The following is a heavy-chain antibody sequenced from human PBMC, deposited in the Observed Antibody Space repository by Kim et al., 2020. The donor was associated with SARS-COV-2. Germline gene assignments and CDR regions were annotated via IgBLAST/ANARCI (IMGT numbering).Heavy chain of an antibody. V-gene: IGHV3-23*01. CDR3: ANWLDTAMVRYYYYGMDV. CDR2: ISGSGGST. D-gene: IGHD5-18*01. Sequence: GGSLRLSCAASGFTFSSYAMSWVRQAPGKGLEWVSAISGSGGSTYYADSVKGRFTISRDNSKNTLYLQMNSLRAEDTAVYYCANWLDTAMVRYYYYGMDVWGQGTTVTVSS. CDR1: GFTFSSYA. J-gene: IGHJ6*02.